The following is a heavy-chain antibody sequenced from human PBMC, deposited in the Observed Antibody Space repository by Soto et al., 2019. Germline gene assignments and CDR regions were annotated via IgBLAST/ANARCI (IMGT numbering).Heavy chain of an antibody. V-gene: IGHV1-2*04. CDR3: AAMYYDFWSGYQDYYFDY. CDR1: GYTFTGYY. D-gene: IGHD3-3*01. J-gene: IGHJ4*02. CDR2: INPNSGGT. Sequence: GASVKVSCKASGYTFTGYYMHWGRQAPGRGLEWMGWINPNSGGTNYAQKFQGWVTMTRDTSISTAYMELSRLRSDDTAVYYCAAMYYDFWSGYQDYYFDYWGQGTLVTVSS.